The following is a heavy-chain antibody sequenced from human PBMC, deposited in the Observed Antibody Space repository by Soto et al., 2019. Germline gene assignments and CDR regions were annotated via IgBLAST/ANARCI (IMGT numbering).Heavy chain of an antibody. CDR2: ISGSAGNT. D-gene: IGHD3-22*01. J-gene: IGHJ4*02. CDR1: GFTFSSYA. CDR3: AKDGGGDSSGYYYGDY. Sequence: EVQLLESGGGLVQPGGSLRLSCAASGFTFSSYAMSWVRQAPGKGLEWVSAISGSAGNTYYADSVKGRFTISRDNSKNTLYRQMNSLRAEDTAVYYWAKDGGGDSSGYYYGDYWGQGTLVTVSS. V-gene: IGHV3-23*01.